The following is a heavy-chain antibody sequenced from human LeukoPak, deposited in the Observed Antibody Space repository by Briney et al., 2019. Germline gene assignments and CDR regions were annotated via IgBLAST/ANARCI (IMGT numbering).Heavy chain of an antibody. CDR1: GFTFSHFW. Sequence: GSLRLSCAGSGFTFSHFWMSWVRQAPGKGLEWVAYIKKTGIETYYLDSVKGRFTITRDNNRNSLFLQMYSLRAEDTAVYFCARENGYCSGSDCYSYFDSWGQGTLVTVSS. V-gene: IGHV3-7*01. J-gene: IGHJ4*02. D-gene: IGHD2-15*01. CDR3: ARENGYCSGSDCYSYFDS. CDR2: IKKTGIET.